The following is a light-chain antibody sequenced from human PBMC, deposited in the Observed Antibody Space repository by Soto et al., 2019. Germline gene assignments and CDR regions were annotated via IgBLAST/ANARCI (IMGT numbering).Light chain of an antibody. CDR3: QQYGSSPGT. CDR1: QSVSSSY. CDR2: GAS. V-gene: IGKV3-20*01. J-gene: IGKJ1*01. Sequence: EIGLTQSQGTLSLSPGERATLSCRASQSVSSSYLAWYQQKPGQAPRLHIYGASSRATGIPDRFSGSGSGTDFTLTISRLEPEDFAVYYCQQYGSSPGTFGQGTKVEIK.